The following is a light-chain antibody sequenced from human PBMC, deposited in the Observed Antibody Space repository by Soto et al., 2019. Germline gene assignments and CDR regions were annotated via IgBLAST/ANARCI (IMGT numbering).Light chain of an antibody. V-gene: IGLV2-14*03. Sequence: QSALTQPASVSGSPGQSITISCTGTSSDVGGYNSVSWYQHHPGKAPKLILYDVVVLPSGVSYRFSGSKSGNTASLTISGLQAADEADYFCSSYTSSMTNVFGSGTKVTVL. CDR2: DVV. CDR3: SSYTSSMTNV. CDR1: SSDVGGYNS. J-gene: IGLJ1*01.